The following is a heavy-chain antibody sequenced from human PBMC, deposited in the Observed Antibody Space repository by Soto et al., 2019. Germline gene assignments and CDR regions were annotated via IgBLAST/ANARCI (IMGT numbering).Heavy chain of an antibody. CDR2: ISYDGSNK. Sequence: GSLRLSCAASGFTFSRYAMHWVRQAPGKGLEWVAVISYDGSNKYYADSVKGRFTISRDNSKNTLYLQMNSLRAEDTAVYYCARAVVITSAPGFDYWGQGTLVTVSS. J-gene: IGHJ4*02. V-gene: IGHV3-30-3*01. CDR3: ARAVVITSAPGFDY. D-gene: IGHD3-22*01. CDR1: GFTFSRYA.